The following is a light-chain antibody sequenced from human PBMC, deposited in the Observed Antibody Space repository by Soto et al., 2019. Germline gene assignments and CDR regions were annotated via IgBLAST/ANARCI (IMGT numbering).Light chain of an antibody. CDR1: QGISSY. CDR3: QQLDSYVFT. CDR2: AAS. J-gene: IGKJ3*01. V-gene: IGKV1-9*01. Sequence: DIKMTQSPSTLSASVGDRVTITCRASQGISSYLAWYQQKPGEAPKLLIYAASTLQSGVPSRFSGSGSETDFTLTISSLQPEDFATYYCQQLDSYVFTFGPGTKVDIK.